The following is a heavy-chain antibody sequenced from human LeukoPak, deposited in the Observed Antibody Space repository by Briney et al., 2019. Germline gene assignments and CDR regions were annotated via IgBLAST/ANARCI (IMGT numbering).Heavy chain of an antibody. V-gene: IGHV4-39*01. Sequence: SETLSLTCTVPGGSISSSSYYWGWIRQPPGKGLECIGSIYYSGSTYYNPSLKSRVTISVDTSKNQFSLKLSSVTAADTAVYYCARRIYTGYCSSTSCYNWFDPWGQGTLVTVSS. D-gene: IGHD2-2*01. J-gene: IGHJ5*02. CDR3: ARRIYTGYCSSTSCYNWFDP. CDR2: IYYSGST. CDR1: GGSISSSSYY.